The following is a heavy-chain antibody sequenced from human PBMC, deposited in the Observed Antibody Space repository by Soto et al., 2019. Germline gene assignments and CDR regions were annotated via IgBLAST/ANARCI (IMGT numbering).Heavy chain of an antibody. CDR2: VYWHDDK. CDR1: GFSLTNTGVT. Sequence: VSGPTLVNPTQTLTLTCTFSGFSLTNTGVTVGWIRQPPGKALEWLALVYWHDDKRYNPSLRNRLTIANDTSQNRVVLTLANVGTVDTATYYGAHSPFEILTGPFDSWGRGTRVTVSS. J-gene: IGHJ5*01. D-gene: IGHD2-15*01. V-gene: IGHV2-5*01. CDR3: AHSPFEILTGPFDS.